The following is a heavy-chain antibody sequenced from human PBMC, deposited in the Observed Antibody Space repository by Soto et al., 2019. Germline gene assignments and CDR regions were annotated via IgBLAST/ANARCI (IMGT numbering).Heavy chain of an antibody. CDR2: IRSKVNNYAT. V-gene: IGHV3-73*01. CDR3: TRLFAYGDAFDI. Sequence: GSLRLSCAASGSTFSGSAMHWVRQASGKGLEWVGRIRSKVNNYATAYAASVKGRFIISRDDSKNTAYLQMNSLKTEDTAVYYCTRLFAYGDAFDIWGQGTMVTVSS. J-gene: IGHJ3*02. D-gene: IGHD4-17*01. CDR1: GSTFSGSA.